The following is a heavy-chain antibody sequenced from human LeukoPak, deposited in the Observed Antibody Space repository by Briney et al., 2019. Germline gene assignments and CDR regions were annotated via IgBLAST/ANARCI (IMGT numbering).Heavy chain of an antibody. D-gene: IGHD5-24*01. J-gene: IGHJ4*02. CDR3: ARESWVQRGLQPLYYFDY. V-gene: IGHV4-61*02. CDR2: INTSGSI. CDR1: GGSISSGSYY. Sequence: PSETLSLTCTVSGGSISSGSYYWSWIRQPAGKGLEWLGRINTSGSINYNPSLKSRATISVDTSKNQFSLKLSSVTAADTAVYYCARESWVQRGLQPLYYFDYWGQGTLVTVSS.